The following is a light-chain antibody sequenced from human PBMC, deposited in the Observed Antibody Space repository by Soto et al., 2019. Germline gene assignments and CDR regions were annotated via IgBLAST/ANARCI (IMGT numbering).Light chain of an antibody. Sequence: SPATLSLSPGERATLSCRASQSVSSYLAWYQQKPGQAPRLLIYDASNRATGIPARFSGSGSGTDFTLTISSLEPEDFAVYYCQQRSNWPWTFGQGTKVDIK. CDR2: DAS. CDR3: QQRSNWPWT. J-gene: IGKJ1*01. CDR1: QSVSSY. V-gene: IGKV3-11*01.